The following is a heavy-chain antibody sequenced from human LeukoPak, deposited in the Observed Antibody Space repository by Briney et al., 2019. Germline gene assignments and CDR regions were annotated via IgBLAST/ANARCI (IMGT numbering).Heavy chain of an antibody. CDR1: GFTFSSYA. Sequence: GGSLRLSCAASGFTFSSYAMSWVRQAPGKGLEWVSAISGSGGSTYYADSVKGRFTISRDNSKNTLYLQMNSLRAEDTAVYYCAKGQYQLLYPYYFDYWGQGTLVTVSS. J-gene: IGHJ4*02. CDR2: ISGSGGST. D-gene: IGHD2-2*02. CDR3: AKGQYQLLYPYYFDY. V-gene: IGHV3-23*01.